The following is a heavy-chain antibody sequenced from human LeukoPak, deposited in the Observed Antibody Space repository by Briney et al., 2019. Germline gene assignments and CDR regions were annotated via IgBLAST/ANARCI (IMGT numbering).Heavy chain of an antibody. CDR2: ISSSSSYI. CDR3: ARPLYYDSSGLNY. Sequence: GGSLRLSCAASGFTFSSYSTNWVRQAPGKGLEWVSSISSSSSYIYYADSVKGRFTISRDNAKNSLYLQMNSLRAEDTAVYYCARPLYYDSSGLNYWGQGTLVTVSS. V-gene: IGHV3-21*01. D-gene: IGHD3-22*01. J-gene: IGHJ4*02. CDR1: GFTFSSYS.